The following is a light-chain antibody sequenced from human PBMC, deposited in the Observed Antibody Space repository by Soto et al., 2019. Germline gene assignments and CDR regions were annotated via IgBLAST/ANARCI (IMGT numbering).Light chain of an antibody. CDR2: DVT. Sequence: QSALTQPASVSGSPGQSITISCTGTSSDVGGFNYVSWYQQHPCKAPKLMVYDVTNRPSGVSYRFSGSKSGNTASLTISGLQAEDEADYYCTSYTSSSTYVFGTGTKVTVL. J-gene: IGLJ1*01. CDR3: TSYTSSSTYV. V-gene: IGLV2-14*03. CDR1: SSDVGGFNY.